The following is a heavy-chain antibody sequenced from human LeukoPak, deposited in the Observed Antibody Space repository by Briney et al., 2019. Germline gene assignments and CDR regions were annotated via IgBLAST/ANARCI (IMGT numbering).Heavy chain of an antibody. CDR3: ASTDSSGYYKERFDY. J-gene: IGHJ4*02. Sequence: ASVKVSCKASGGTFSSYAISWVRQAPGQGLEWMGGIIPIFGTANYAQKFQGRVTITADESTSTAYMELSSLRSEDTAVYYCASTDSSGYYKERFDYWGQGTLVTVSS. CDR2: IIPIFGTA. V-gene: IGHV1-69*13. D-gene: IGHD3-22*01. CDR1: GGTFSSYA.